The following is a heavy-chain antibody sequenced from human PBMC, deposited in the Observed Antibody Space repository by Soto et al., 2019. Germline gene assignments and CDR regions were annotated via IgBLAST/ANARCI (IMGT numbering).Heavy chain of an antibody. CDR3: ARDFWNYYYGMDV. Sequence: QVQLVESGGGVGQPGRSLRLSCAASGFTFSSYGMHWVRQAPGKGLEWVAVIWYDGSKKYYADSVKGRLTISRDTSKNTLYLRMNSRRSEDTAVYYCARDFWNYYYGMDVWGQGTTVTVSS. CDR2: IWYDGSKK. V-gene: IGHV3-33*01. CDR1: GFTFSSYG. J-gene: IGHJ6*02. D-gene: IGHD3-3*01.